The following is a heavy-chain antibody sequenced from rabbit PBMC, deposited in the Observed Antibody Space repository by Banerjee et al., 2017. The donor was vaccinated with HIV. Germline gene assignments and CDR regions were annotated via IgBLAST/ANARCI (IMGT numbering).Heavy chain of an antibody. CDR2: IYTGSSGST. CDR3: ARGTDTAGDGFNL. V-gene: IGHV1S40*01. CDR1: GFTLSSSYW. Sequence: QSLEESGGDLVKPEGSLTLTCKASGFTLSSSYWMCWVRQAPGKGLEWIACIYTGSSGSTYYASWAKGRFTISKTSSTTVTLQMTSLTSADTATYFCARGTDTAGDGFNLWGQGTLVTVS. D-gene: IGHD2-1*01. J-gene: IGHJ4*01.